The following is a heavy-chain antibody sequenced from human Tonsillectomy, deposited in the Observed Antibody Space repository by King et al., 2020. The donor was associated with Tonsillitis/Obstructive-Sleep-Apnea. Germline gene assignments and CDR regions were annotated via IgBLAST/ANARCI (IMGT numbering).Heavy chain of an antibody. CDR2: FDPEDAEA. CDR3: AIVFCSRTSCYTNWFDP. V-gene: IGHV1-24*01. D-gene: IGHD2-2*01. CDR1: GYTLTELS. Sequence: QVQLVQSGAEVKKPGASVKVSCQVSGYTLTELSMHWVRQAPGKGLEWMGGFDPEDAEAIYAQKFQGRINMTEDTSTDTAYMELSSLRSEDTAVYYCAIVFCSRTSCYTNWFDPWGQGTRVTVSS. J-gene: IGHJ5*02.